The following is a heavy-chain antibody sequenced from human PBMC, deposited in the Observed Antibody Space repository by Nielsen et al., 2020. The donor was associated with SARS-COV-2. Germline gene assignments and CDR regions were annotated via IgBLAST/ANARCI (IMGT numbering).Heavy chain of an antibody. J-gene: IGHJ6*02. Sequence: SVKVSCKASGFTFTSSAVQWVRQARGQRLEWIGWIVVGSGSTSYAQKFQGRVTMTRDTSTSTVYMELSSLRSEDTAVYYCAREPLSSTGYYGYGMDVWGQGTTVTVSS. CDR1: GFTFTSSA. D-gene: IGHD3-9*01. CDR3: AREPLSSTGYYGYGMDV. CDR2: IVVGSGST. V-gene: IGHV1-58*01.